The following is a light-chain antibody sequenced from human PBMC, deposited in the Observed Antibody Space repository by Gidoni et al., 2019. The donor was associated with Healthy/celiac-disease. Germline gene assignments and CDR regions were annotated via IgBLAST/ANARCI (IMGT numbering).Light chain of an antibody. CDR3: QSYDSSLSGSV. CDR2: GNS. J-gene: IGLJ2*01. CDR1: SSNIGAGYD. Sequence: QSVLTQPPSASGAPVHRVTISCTGSSSNIGAGYDVHWYQQLPGTAPKLLIYGNSNRPSGVPDRFSGSKSGTSASLAITGLQAEDEADYYCQSYDSSLSGSVFGGGTKLTVL. V-gene: IGLV1-40*01.